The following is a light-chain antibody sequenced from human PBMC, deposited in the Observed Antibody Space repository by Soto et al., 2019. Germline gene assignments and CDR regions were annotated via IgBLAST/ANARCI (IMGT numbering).Light chain of an antibody. CDR1: QSISNTY. Sequence: ETVLTQSPGSLSLSLGERATLSCRASQSISNTYLAWNQQKPGEAPRLLIYGTSNRATGIPDRFSGSGSGTDFTITISKLEPEDFAVYYCQHFGSSMITCGQGTRLEIK. CDR3: QHFGSSMIT. V-gene: IGKV3-20*01. CDR2: GTS. J-gene: IGKJ5*01.